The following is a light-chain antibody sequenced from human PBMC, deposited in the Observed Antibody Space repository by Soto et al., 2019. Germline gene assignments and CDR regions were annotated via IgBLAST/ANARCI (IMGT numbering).Light chain of an antibody. V-gene: IGKV3-20*01. CDR3: QQYGSSPLT. J-gene: IGKJ4*01. CDR1: QSVSSSY. CDR2: GAS. Sequence: EIVVTHSPGTLSLSPGERATLSCRASQSVSSSYLAWYQQKPGQAPRLLIYGASSRATGIPDRFSGSGSGTDFTLTISRLEPEDFAVYYCQQYGSSPLTFGGGTKVEIK.